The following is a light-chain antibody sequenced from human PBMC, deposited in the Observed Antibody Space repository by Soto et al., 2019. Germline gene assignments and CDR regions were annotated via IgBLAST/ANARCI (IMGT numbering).Light chain of an antibody. CDR2: EVN. CDR3: CSYEGRSVYV. CDR1: SSDVGSYNL. Sequence: QSVLAQPASVSGSPGQSITISCTGTSSDVGSYNLVSWYQHYPGKAPKLMIYEVNKRPSGVSDRLSGSKSGNTASLTISGLQAEDEADYYCCSYEGRSVYVFGPVTKVTV. V-gene: IGLV2-23*02. J-gene: IGLJ1*01.